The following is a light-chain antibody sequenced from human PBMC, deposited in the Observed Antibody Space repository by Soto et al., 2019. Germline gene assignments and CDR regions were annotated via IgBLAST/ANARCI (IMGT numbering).Light chain of an antibody. CDR2: DES. J-gene: IGKJ4*01. CDR1: QSVDSY. Sequence: EIVLTQSPATLSLSPGERATLSCRASQSVDSYLTWYQQRPGQAPRLLIYDESKRATGIPVRFSGSGSGTDFTLTISSLEPEDVAIYYCQQRRNWPLTFGGGTKVEIK. V-gene: IGKV3-11*01. CDR3: QQRRNWPLT.